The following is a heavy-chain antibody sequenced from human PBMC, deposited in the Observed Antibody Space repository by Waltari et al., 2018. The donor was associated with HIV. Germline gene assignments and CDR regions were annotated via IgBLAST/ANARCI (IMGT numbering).Heavy chain of an antibody. Sequence: QMQLKESGPGLVKPSATLSLTCAVSGGSIRSNHWWSWVRQAPGKGVEWIADIIHTGGTNYNPPLQSRGTKSVDKSKNEFSLKLRSVTAADTAVYYCARSYSSSWIIEYWGQGILGTVSA. CDR3: ARSYSSSWIIEY. CDR2: IIHTGGT. J-gene: IGHJ4*02. V-gene: IGHV4-4*02. CDR1: GGSIRSNHW. D-gene: IGHD6-13*01.